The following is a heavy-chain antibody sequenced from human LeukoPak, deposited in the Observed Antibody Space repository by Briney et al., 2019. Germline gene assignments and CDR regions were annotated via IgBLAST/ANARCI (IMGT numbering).Heavy chain of an antibody. V-gene: IGHV4-34*01. CDR1: GGSFSGYY. CDR2: INYSGST. J-gene: IGHJ4*02. Sequence: SETLSLTCGVYGGSFSGYYWTWIRQTPGKGLEWIGEINYSGSTYYNPSLKSRVTISVDTSKNQFSLKLSSVTAADTAMYYCAGGSSWYHAFDYWGQGSLVTVSS. CDR3: AGGSSWYHAFDY. D-gene: IGHD6-13*01.